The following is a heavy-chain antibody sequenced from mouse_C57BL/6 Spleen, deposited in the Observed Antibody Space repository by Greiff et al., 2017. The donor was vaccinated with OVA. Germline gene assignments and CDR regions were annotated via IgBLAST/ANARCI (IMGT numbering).Heavy chain of an antibody. CDR2: INPNNGGT. CDR3: ANYYCSSYGDWYFDV. CDR1: GYTFTDYY. Sequence: EVQLQQSGPELVKPGASVKISCKASGYTFTDYYMNWVKQSHGKSLEWIGDINPNNGGTSYNQKFKGKATLTVDKSSSTAYMELRSLTSEVSAVYYCANYYCSSYGDWYFDVWGTGTTVTVSS. D-gene: IGHD1-1*01. J-gene: IGHJ1*03. V-gene: IGHV1-26*01.